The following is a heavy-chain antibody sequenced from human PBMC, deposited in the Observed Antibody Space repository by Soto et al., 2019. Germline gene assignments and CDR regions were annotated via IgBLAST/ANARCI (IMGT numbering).Heavy chain of an antibody. CDR3: ARRYDFWSGYYSYGMDV. CDR1: GYSFTSYW. D-gene: IGHD3-3*01. J-gene: IGHJ6*02. Sequence: GESLKISCKGSGYSFTSYWIGWVRQMPGKGLEWMGIIYPGDSDTRYSPSFQGQVTISADKSISTAYLQWSSLKASDTAMYYCARRYDFWSGYYSYGMDVWGQGTTVTVSS. CDR2: IYPGDSDT. V-gene: IGHV5-51*01.